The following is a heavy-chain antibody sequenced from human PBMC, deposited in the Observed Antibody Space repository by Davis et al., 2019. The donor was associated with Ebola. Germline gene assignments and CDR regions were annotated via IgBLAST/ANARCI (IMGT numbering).Heavy chain of an antibody. D-gene: IGHD1-20*01. V-gene: IGHV3-30*04. CDR2: ISYDGSNK. Sequence: PGGSLRLSCAASGFTFSSYAMHWVRQAPGKGLEWVAVISYDGSNKYYADSVKGRFTISRDNSKNTLYLQMNSLRDEDTAVYYCARDRYNWNQLDPFDIWGQGTMVTVSS. J-gene: IGHJ3*02. CDR3: ARDRYNWNQLDPFDI. CDR1: GFTFSSYA.